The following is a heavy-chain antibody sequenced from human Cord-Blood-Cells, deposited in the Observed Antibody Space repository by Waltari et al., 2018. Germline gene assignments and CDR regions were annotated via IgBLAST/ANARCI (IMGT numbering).Heavy chain of an antibody. D-gene: IGHD3-16*01. CDR2: IIPILGIA. CDR3: ASAGAGGAFDI. J-gene: IGHJ3*02. V-gene: IGHV1-69*09. CDR1: GGTFHSYA. Sequence: QVQLVQSGAEVKKPGSSVKVSCKASGGTFHSYAISWVRQAPGQGLEWMGRIIPILGIANYVQKFQGRVTITADKSTSTAYMELSSLRSEDTAVYYCASAGAGGAFDIWGQGTMVTVSS.